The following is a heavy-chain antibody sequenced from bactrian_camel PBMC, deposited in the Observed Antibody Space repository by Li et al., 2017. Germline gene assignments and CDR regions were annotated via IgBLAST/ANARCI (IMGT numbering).Heavy chain of an antibody. J-gene: IGHJ6*01. CDR1: GYPANKYY. CDR2: VASLDLGT. CDR3: AAGRGLRKSGYCILLAQWFDS. D-gene: IGHD3*01. V-gene: IGHV3S63*01. Sequence: HVQLVESGGGSVQAGGSLRLSCAASGYPANKYYLAWFRQAPGKEREGVAAVASLDLGTYYADSVKGRFTISRDSANNTVYLQMNGLIPEDTAMYYCAAGRGLRKSGYCILLAQWFDSWGQGTQVTVS.